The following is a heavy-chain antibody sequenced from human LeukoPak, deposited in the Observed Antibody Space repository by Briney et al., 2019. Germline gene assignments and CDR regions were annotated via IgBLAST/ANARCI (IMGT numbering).Heavy chain of an antibody. J-gene: IGHJ3*02. V-gene: IGHV4-39*01. CDR3: ARHFPQKGGGITMVRGVRQPRGAFDI. CDR2: IYYSGST. Sequence: SETLSLTCTVSGGSFSSSSYYWGWIRQPPGKGLEWIGSIYYSGSTYYNPSLKSRVTISVDTSKNQFSLRLSSVTAADTAVYYCARHFPQKGGGITMVRGVRQPRGAFDIWGQGTMVTVSS. CDR1: GGSFSSSSYY. D-gene: IGHD3-10*01.